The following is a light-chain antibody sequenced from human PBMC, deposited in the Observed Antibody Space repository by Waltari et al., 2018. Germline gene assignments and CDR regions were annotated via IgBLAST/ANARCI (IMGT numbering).Light chain of an antibody. CDR3: QQYYSYYT. CDR1: QSINSG. V-gene: IGKV1-5*03. J-gene: IGKJ2*01. CDR2: EAS. Sequence: DIQMTQSPSTLSASVGDRVTITCRASQSINSGLAWYQQNPGRAPKLLIYEASSLESGVPSRYSGSGSGTEVTLIISSLQPDDFATYYCQQYYSYYTFGQGTKLEIK.